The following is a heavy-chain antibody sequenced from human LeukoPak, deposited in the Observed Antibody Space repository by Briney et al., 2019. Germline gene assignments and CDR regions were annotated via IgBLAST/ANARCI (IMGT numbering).Heavy chain of an antibody. D-gene: IGHD4-11*01. V-gene: IGHV3-74*03. CDR2: IEKDGFFS. Sequence: PGGSLRLSCTASGFPFRVRWMHWVRQAPGKGLVWISLIEKDGFFSTYADSVKGRFTISRDDAKNTLYLQMDSLRADDTAVYYCATDLDYTFDYWGRGTLVTVSS. CDR1: GFPFRVRW. J-gene: IGHJ4*02. CDR3: ATDLDYTFDY.